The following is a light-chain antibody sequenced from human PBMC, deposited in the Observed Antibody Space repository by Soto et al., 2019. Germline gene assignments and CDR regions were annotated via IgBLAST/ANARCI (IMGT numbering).Light chain of an antibody. CDR1: QDIRNY. Sequence: DIQMTQSPSSLSSSIGDRVTITCRASQDIRNYLSWYQLKPGKAPKFLISAASSLQSGVPSRFSGSGSGTDFTLTINSLQPEDVATYYCHQTFSTPGTFGQGTKLEIK. J-gene: IGKJ2*01. V-gene: IGKV1-39*01. CDR2: AAS. CDR3: HQTFSTPGT.